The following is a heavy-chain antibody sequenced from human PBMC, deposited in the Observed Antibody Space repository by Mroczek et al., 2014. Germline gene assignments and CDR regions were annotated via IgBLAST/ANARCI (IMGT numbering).Heavy chain of an antibody. Sequence: VQLXGSGPRTGXAFGDPVLTCTVSVAPSVVTTGSWIRQPLGRDWSGLVYLLQSGAPTXTPTLKSRVTISVDTSKNQFSLKLSSVTAADTAVYYCARGDRDIVVVPAAIDWGQGTLVTVSS. D-gene: IGHD2-2*02. CDR2: LLQSGAP. CDR1: VAPSVVTT. CDR3: ARGDRDIVVVPAAID. V-gene: IGHV4-59*01. J-gene: IGHJ4*02.